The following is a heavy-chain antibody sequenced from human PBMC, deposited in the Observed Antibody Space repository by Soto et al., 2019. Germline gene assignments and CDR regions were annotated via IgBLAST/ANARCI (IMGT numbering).Heavy chain of an antibody. CDR2: ISSSSSYI. CDR3: AGGSRFVVMDV. CDR1: GFTFSSYS. J-gene: IGHJ6*04. D-gene: IGHD3-10*02. Sequence: EVQLVESGGGLVKPGGSLRLSCAASGFTFSSYSMNWVRQAPGKGLEWVSSISSSSSYIYYADSVKGRFTISRDNAKNSLYPQMNSLRAEDTAVYYCAGGSRFVVMDVWGKGTTVTVSS. V-gene: IGHV3-21*01.